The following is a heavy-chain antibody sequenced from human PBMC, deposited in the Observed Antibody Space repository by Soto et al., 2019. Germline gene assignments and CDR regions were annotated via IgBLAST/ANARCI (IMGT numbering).Heavy chain of an antibody. V-gene: IGHV3-21*01. CDR3: ARYDSSGYYWNYYYYGMDV. CDR1: GFTFSTYS. Sequence: EVQLVESGGGLVKPGGSLRLSCAASGFTFSTYSMNWVRQAPGKGLEWVSSISSSSSYIYYADSVKGRFTISRDNAKNSLYLQMNSLRAEDTAVYYCARYDSSGYYWNYYYYGMDVWGQGTTVTVSS. CDR2: ISSSSSYI. D-gene: IGHD3-22*01. J-gene: IGHJ6*02.